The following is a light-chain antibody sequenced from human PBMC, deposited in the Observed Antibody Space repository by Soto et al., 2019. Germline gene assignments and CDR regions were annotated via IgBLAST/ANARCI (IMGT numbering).Light chain of an antibody. Sequence: IGLTPSPSPLSFSTGERRPLSCLASQSVSSNYLAWYTQKPGQAPRLLMYDASSRATGIPDRFSGSGSGTDFTLTISRLEPEDFAVYYCQQYSSSRTFGQGTKVDIK. CDR1: QSVSSNY. J-gene: IGKJ1*01. CDR2: DAS. CDR3: QQYSSSRT. V-gene: IGKV3-20*01.